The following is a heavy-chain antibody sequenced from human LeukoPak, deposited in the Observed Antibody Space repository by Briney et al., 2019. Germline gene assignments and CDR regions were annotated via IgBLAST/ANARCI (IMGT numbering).Heavy chain of an antibody. J-gene: IGHJ5*02. Sequence: ASVKVSCKAAGYTFTGYYMFWVRQAPGQGLEWMGRINPNSGGTNYAQKFQGRVTMTRDTSVSTAYMELSRLRSDDTAVYYCARGYCSGGSCYSVENWFDPWGQGTLVTVSS. CDR3: ARGYCSGGSCYSVENWFDP. V-gene: IGHV1-2*06. CDR1: GYTFTGYY. D-gene: IGHD2-15*01. CDR2: INPNSGGT.